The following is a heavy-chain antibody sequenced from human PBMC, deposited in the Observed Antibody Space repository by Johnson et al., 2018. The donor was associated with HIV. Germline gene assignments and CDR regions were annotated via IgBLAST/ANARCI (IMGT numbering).Heavy chain of an antibody. Sequence: QVQLVESGGGVVQPGRSLRLSCAASGFTFSSYAMHWVRQAPGKGLEWVAVISFDGSYKYYADSVKGRFTISRENAKNTLYLQMNSLRAEDTAVYYCAREANAFDIWGQGTMVTVSS. J-gene: IGHJ3*02. CDR3: AREANAFDI. V-gene: IGHV3-30*14. CDR1: GFTFSSYA. CDR2: ISFDGSYK.